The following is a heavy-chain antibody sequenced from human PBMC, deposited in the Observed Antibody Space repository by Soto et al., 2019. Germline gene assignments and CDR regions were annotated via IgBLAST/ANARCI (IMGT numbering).Heavy chain of an antibody. J-gene: IGHJ6*02. V-gene: IGHV3-23*01. CDR1: GFTFSSYA. CDR3: AKDRGFDYYYYNGMDV. CDR2: ISGSGGST. Sequence: GGSLRLSCAASGFTFSSYAMSWVRQAPGKGLEWVSAISGSGGSTYYADSGKGRFTISRDNSKNTLYLQMNSMRAEDTAVYYCAKDRGFDYYYYNGMDVWGQGTTVTVSS. D-gene: IGHD2-15*01.